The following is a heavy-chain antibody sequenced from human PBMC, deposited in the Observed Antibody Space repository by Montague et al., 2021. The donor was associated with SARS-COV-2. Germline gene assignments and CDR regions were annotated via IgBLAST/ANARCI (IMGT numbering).Heavy chain of an antibody. V-gene: IGHV4-59*13. D-gene: IGHD3-22*01. J-gene: IGHJ4*02. Sequence: SETLSLTCTVSGASITTYYWSWIRQPPGKGLEWIGYIDYSGSTKYNPSLKSRVTISVDTSKNQFSLKLNSVTAADTAVYYCARELGYDSSGYYAYFDYWGQGTLVTVSS. CDR1: GASITTYY. CDR3: ARELGYDSSGYYAYFDY. CDR2: IDYSGST.